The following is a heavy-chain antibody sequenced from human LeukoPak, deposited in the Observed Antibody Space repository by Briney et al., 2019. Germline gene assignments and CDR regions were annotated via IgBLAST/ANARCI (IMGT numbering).Heavy chain of an antibody. D-gene: IGHD4-23*01. CDR1: GGSISSGGYY. V-gene: IGHV4-30-2*01. Sequence: SETLPLTCTVSGGSISSGGYYWSWIRQPPGKGLEWIGYIYHSGSPYYNPSLKSRATISVERSKNQFSLKLSSVTAAATAVYYCARVGNPARSDPVMDYWGQGTLVTVSS. J-gene: IGHJ4*02. CDR2: IYHSGSP. CDR3: ARVGNPARSDPVMDY.